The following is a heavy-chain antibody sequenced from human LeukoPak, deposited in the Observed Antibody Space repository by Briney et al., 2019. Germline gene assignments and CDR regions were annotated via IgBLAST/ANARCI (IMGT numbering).Heavy chain of an antibody. CDR2: INPNSGGT. J-gene: IGHJ3*02. CDR1: GYTFAGYY. V-gene: IGHV1-2*02. CDR3: ATPSGGKHACDI. D-gene: IGHD4-23*01. Sequence: ASVKVSCKASGYTFAGYYMHWVRQPPGQGLEWMGWINPNSGGTNYAKKFQGRVTMTRETSISTPYMELSRLRSDDTAVYYCATPSGGKHACDIWGQGTMVTVSS.